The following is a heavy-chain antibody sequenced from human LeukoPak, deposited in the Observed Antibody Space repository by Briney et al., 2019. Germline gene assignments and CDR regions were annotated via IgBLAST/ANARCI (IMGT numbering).Heavy chain of an antibody. V-gene: IGHV4-34*01. J-gene: IGHJ3*02. Sequence: SETLSLTCAVYGGSFSGYYWSWIRQPPGKGLEWIGEINHSGSTNYNPSLKSRVTISVDTSKNQFSLKLSSVTAADTAVYYCARGLSTYDAFDIWGQGTMVTVSS. CDR1: GGSFSGYY. CDR2: INHSGST. CDR3: ARGLSTYDAFDI.